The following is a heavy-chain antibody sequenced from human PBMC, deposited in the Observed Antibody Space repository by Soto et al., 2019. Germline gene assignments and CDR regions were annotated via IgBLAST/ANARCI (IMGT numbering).Heavy chain of an antibody. CDR3: ARGRRGFDWLFHYYGMDV. V-gene: IGHV1-8*01. CDR1: GYTFTSYD. J-gene: IGHJ6*02. CDR2: MNANSGNT. Sequence: QVQLVQSGAEVKKPGASVKVSCKASGYTFTSYDINWVRQATGQGLEWMGWMNANSGNTGYAQKFQGRVTMTRNTSISTAYMELSSLRSEDTAVYYCARGRRGFDWLFHYYGMDVWGQGTTVTVSS. D-gene: IGHD3-9*01.